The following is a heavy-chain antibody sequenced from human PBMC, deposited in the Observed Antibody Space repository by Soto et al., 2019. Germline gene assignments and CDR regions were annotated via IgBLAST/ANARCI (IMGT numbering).Heavy chain of an antibody. D-gene: IGHD6-6*01. J-gene: IGHJ5*02. CDR3: ARGTYSSSTGHDWFDP. Sequence: QVQLVQSGAEVKKPGASVKVSCKASGYTFTSYDINWVRQATGQGLEWMGWMNPNSGNTGYAQKFQGRVTMTRNTSLSTAYIELSSLRSEDTAVYYCARGTYSSSTGHDWFDPWGQGTLVTVSS. CDR1: GYTFTSYD. V-gene: IGHV1-8*01. CDR2: MNPNSGNT.